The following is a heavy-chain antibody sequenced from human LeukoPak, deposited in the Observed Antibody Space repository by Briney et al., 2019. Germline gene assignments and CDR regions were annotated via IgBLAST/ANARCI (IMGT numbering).Heavy chain of an antibody. D-gene: IGHD3-9*01. CDR2: IRYDGSNK. J-gene: IGHJ4*02. V-gene: IGHV3-30*02. CDR3: AKAAYILTGYYHFDY. Sequence: GGSLRLSCAASGFTFSSYGMHWVRQAPGKGLEWVAFIRYDGSNKFYADPVRCRFTISRDNSKNTLYLQMNSLRAEDTALYYCAKAAYILTGYYHFDYWGQGTLVTVSS. CDR1: GFTFSSYG.